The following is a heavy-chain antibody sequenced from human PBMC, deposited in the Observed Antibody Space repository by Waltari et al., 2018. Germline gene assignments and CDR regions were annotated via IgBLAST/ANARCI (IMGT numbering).Heavy chain of an antibody. Sequence: EVQLVESGGGLVKPGGSLRLSCAASGFTFSSYSMNWVRQAPGKGLEWVSSISSSSYIYYADSVKGRFTISRDNAKNSLYLQMNSLRAEDTAVYYCARAIGYCSSTSCRYYYYYYYMDVWGKGTTVTISS. CDR2: ISSSSYI. CDR1: GFTFSSYS. J-gene: IGHJ6*03. V-gene: IGHV3-21*01. CDR3: ARAIGYCSSTSCRYYYYYYYMDV. D-gene: IGHD2-2*01.